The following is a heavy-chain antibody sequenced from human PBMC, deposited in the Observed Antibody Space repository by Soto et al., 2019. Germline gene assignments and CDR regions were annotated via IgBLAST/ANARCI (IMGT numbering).Heavy chain of an antibody. J-gene: IGHJ5*02. V-gene: IGHV3-49*03. CDR1: GFTFGDYA. CDR2: IRSKAYGGTT. Sequence: GGSLRLSCTASGFTFGDYAMSWFRQAPGKGLEWVGFIRSKAYGGTTEYAASVKGRFTISRDDSKSIAYLQMNSLKTEDTAVYYCTRTPLRTTGTTRWFDPWGQGTLVTVSS. CDR3: TRTPLRTTGTTRWFDP. D-gene: IGHD1-1*01.